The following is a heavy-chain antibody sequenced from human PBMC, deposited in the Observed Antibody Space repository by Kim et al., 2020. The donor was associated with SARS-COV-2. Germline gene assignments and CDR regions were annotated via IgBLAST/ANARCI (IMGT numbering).Heavy chain of an antibody. CDR3: ARRYDPPTDDDAFDI. Sequence: SETLSLTCTVSGGSISSSSYYWGWIRQPPGKGLEWIGYIYYSGSTSYNPSLKSRVTISVDTSKNQLSLKLSSVTAADTAVYYCARRYDPPTDDDAFDIWG. V-gene: IGHV4-39*01. J-gene: IGHJ3*02. CDR2: IYYSGST. D-gene: IGHD1-1*01. CDR1: GGSISSSSYY.